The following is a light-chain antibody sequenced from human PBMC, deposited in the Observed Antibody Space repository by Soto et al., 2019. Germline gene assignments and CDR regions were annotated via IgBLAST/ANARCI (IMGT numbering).Light chain of an antibody. V-gene: IGKV3-20*01. Sequence: EIVFTQSPDTLSLSPGGRATLSCRASQSVTRDYLGWYQQTLGQAPRLIIFGASSRATGIPDRFTGSGSGTEFTRTISRLEPEDFEVDYCQQYGSSTITFGQGTRLEIK. J-gene: IGKJ5*01. CDR1: QSVTRDY. CDR2: GAS. CDR3: QQYGSSTIT.